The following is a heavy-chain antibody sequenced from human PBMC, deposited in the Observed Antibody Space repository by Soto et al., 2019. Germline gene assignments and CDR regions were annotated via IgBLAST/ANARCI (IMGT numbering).Heavy chain of an antibody. Sequence: EVQLVESGGGLVQPGGSLRVSCAASGFTFSRYSMNWVRQAPGKGLEWLSYIDSSSKTIYYADSVKGRFIISRDNAKNSLYLQINSLRDEDTAVYHCARGGVSTIVGDSWGQGTLVTVSS. J-gene: IGHJ4*02. CDR2: IDSSSKTI. CDR1: GFTFSRYS. V-gene: IGHV3-48*02. CDR3: ARGGVSTIVGDS. D-gene: IGHD5-12*01.